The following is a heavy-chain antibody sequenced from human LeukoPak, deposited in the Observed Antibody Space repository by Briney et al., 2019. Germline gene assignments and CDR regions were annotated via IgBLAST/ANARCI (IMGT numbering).Heavy chain of an antibody. D-gene: IGHD4-17*01. CDR1: GGSISSGSYY. Sequence: SETLCLTCAVSGGSISSGSYYWSWLRPPTGMGLVWIGRIYGSGSTNYNPTLKSRVTISVHTAKDQFSLKLSSVTAADTAVYYCARVEYGAFDYSGQGTLVTVSS. J-gene: IGHJ4*02. CDR3: ARVEYGAFDY. CDR2: IYGSGST. V-gene: IGHV4-61*02.